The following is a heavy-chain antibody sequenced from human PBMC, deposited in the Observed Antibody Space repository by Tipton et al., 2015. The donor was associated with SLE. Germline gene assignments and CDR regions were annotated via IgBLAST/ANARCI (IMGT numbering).Heavy chain of an antibody. CDR1: GFTLSRDA. J-gene: IGHJ6*02. V-gene: IGHV3-23*01. CDR2: ISGTGSVT. CDR3: AKDPPDYGMDV. Sequence: GSLRLSCGASGFTLSRDAMHWVRQVPGKGLEWVSGISGTGSVTHYADSVKGRFTISRDSYKNILYLQMNSLRHEDTGIYYCAKDPPDYGMDVWGQGTTVTVSS.